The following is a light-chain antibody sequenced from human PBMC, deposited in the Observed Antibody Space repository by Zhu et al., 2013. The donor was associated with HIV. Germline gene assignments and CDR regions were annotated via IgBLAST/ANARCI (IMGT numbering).Light chain of an antibody. J-gene: IGKJ2*01. CDR3: QQYGNSPT. CDR2: GVS. CDR1: PSASTSY. Sequence: EIVLTQSPGTLSLSPGESATLSCRASPSASTSYFAWYQVKPGQPPRLLIYGVSSRATGIPDRFSGSGSGTQFTLTISRLEPEDFALYYCQQYGNSPTFGQGTKLEIK. V-gene: IGKV3-20*01.